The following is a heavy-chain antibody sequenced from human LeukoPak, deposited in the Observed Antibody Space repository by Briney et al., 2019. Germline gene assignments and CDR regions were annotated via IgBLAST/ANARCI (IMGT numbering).Heavy chain of an antibody. J-gene: IGHJ4*02. Sequence: ASVKVSCKASGYTLTSYGIDWVRQAPGQGLEWVGWITTYNGKTSYAQQFQGRVTMTTDTSTSTAYMELRSLTSDDTAVYYCARRFYYDSSGYYWGLDSWGQGTLVTVSS. CDR1: GYTLTSYG. CDR3: ARRFYYDSSGYYWGLDS. D-gene: IGHD3-22*01. CDR2: ITTYNGKT. V-gene: IGHV1-18*01.